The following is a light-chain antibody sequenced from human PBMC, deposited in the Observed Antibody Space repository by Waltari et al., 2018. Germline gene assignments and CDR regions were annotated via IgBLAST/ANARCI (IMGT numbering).Light chain of an antibody. Sequence: EVVLTQSPATLSLSPGERATLSCRASQSVDNFLAWYQQKPGQAPRLLIYEASQRATGIPARFSGSGAGTDFTLTISSLEPEDAAVYYCQQRANWPPLTFGGGTKVEIK. CDR3: QQRANWPPLT. V-gene: IGKV3-11*01. J-gene: IGKJ4*01. CDR2: EAS. CDR1: QSVDNF.